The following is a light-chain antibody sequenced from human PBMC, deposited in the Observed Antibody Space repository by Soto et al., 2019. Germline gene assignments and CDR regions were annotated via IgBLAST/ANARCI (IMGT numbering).Light chain of an antibody. CDR1: QSISSW. V-gene: IGKV1-5*03. Sequence: DIQMTQSPSTLSATAGERVTITCRASQSISSWLAWYQQKPGKAPKLLIYKASTLKSGVPSRFSGSGSGTEFTLTISSLQPDDFATYYCQHYNSYSEAFGQGTKVEIK. CDR2: KAS. J-gene: IGKJ1*01. CDR3: QHYNSYSEA.